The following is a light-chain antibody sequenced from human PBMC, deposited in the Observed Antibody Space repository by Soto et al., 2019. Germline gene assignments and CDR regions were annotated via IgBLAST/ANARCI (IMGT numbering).Light chain of an antibody. J-gene: IGLJ2*01. CDR1: SSNIGNNY. CDR3: GTWDSSRSAVV. Sequence: QSVLTKPPSVSAAPGQKVTISCSGSSSNIGNNYVSWYQQFPGTAPKLLISDNNNRPSGIPDRFSGSKSGTSASLAITGLQTGDGADYYCGTWDSSRSAVVFGGGTKLTVL. V-gene: IGLV1-51*01. CDR2: DNN.